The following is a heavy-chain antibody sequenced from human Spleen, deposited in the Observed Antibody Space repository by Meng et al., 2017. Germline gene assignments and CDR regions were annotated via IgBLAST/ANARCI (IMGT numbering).Heavy chain of an antibody. D-gene: IGHD6-19*01. Sequence: QVQLQESGPGLVKPSQTLSLTCTVSGGSISSGGYYWSWIRQHPGKGLEWIGYISHSGGTYSNPSLKSRVTVSIDTSKSQFSLKLTSVTAADTAVYYCVRSSGWVRTGFDPWGQGTLVTVSS. CDR2: ISHSGGT. V-gene: IGHV4-31*03. CDR1: GGSISSGGYY. J-gene: IGHJ5*02. CDR3: VRSSGWVRTGFDP.